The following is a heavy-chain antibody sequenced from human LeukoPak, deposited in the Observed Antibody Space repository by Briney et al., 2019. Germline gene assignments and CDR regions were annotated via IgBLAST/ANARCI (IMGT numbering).Heavy chain of an antibody. CDR3: ARDFRITMVRGVIIRKTPFDY. CDR1: GYTFTSYG. V-gene: IGHV1-18*01. J-gene: IGHJ4*02. Sequence: RASVKVSCKASGYTFTSYGISWVRQAPGQGLEWMGWISAYNGNTNFAQKLQGRVTMTTDTSTSTAYMELRSLRSDDTAVYYCARDFRITMVRGVIIRKTPFDYWGQGTLDTVSS. D-gene: IGHD3-10*01. CDR2: ISAYNGNT.